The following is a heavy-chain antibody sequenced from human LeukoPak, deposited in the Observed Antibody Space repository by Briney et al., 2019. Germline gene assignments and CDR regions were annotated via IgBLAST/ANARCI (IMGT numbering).Heavy chain of an antibody. CDR1: GYTFTSYG. CDR3: ARDWHDYGDYYYFDY. Sequence: ASVKVSCKASGYTFTSYGISWVRQAPGQGLEWMGWISAYNGNTNYAQKLQGRVTMTTDTSTSTAYMELRSLRSDDTAVYYCARDWHDYGDYYYFDYWGQGTLVTVPS. V-gene: IGHV1-18*01. D-gene: IGHD4-17*01. CDR2: ISAYNGNT. J-gene: IGHJ4*02.